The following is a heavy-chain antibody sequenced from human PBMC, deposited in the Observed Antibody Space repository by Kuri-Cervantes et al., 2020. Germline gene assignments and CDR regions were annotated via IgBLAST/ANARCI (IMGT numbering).Heavy chain of an antibody. V-gene: IGHV3-30-3*01. Sequence: GASLNISCAASGFTFSSYAMHWARQAPGKGLEWVAVISYDGSNKYYADSVKGRFTISRDNSKNTLYLQMNSLRAEDTAVYYCARDHGGIAVAGHLGYWGQGTLVTVSS. CDR2: ISYDGSNK. D-gene: IGHD6-19*01. J-gene: IGHJ4*02. CDR1: GFTFSSYA. CDR3: ARDHGGIAVAGHLGY.